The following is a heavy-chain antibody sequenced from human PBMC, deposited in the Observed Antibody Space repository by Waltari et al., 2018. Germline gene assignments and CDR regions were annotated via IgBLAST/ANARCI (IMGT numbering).Heavy chain of an antibody. V-gene: IGHV1-46*01. J-gene: IGHJ4*02. CDR1: GYTFTSYY. CDR3: ARLGITMTPDY. Sequence: QVQLVQSGAELKKPGASVKLSCKASGYTFTSYYTQWVRQAPGKGLEWMGVMNSGGDTTIYAQKFQGRVTMTRDTSTSTVYMELSSLRSEDTAVYYCARLGITMTPDYWGQGTLVTVSS. CDR2: MNSGGDTT.